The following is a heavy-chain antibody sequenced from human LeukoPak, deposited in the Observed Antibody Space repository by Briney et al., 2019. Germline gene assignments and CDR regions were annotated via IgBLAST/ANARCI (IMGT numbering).Heavy chain of an antibody. CDR1: GYTFTGYY. CDR2: INPNSGGT. V-gene: IGHV1-2*02. D-gene: IGHD6-6*01. CDR3: APTIDSSSSYWFDP. Sequence: ASVKVSCKASGYTFTGYYMHWVRQAPGQGLEWMGWINPNSGGTNYAQKFQGRVTMTRDTSISTAYMELSRLRSDDTAVYYCAPTIDSSSSYWFDPWGQGTLVTVSP. J-gene: IGHJ5*02.